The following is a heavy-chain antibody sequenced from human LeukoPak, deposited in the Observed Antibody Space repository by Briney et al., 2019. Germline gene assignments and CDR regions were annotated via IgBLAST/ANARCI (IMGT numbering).Heavy chain of an antibody. Sequence: GGSLRLSCAASGFTFDEYGMSWVRQAPGKGLEWVSGINWNGGSTGYADSVKGRFTISRDNAKNSLYLQMNSLRAEDTALYYCARHLYGDYVGEGDYWGQGTLVTVSS. V-gene: IGHV3-20*04. J-gene: IGHJ4*02. CDR2: INWNGGST. CDR1: GFTFDEYG. CDR3: ARHLYGDYVGEGDY. D-gene: IGHD4-17*01.